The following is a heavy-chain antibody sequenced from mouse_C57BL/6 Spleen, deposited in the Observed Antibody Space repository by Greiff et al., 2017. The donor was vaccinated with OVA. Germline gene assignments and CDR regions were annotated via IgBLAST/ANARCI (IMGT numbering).Heavy chain of an antibody. CDR1: GYTFTSYW. V-gene: IGHV1-52*01. Sequence: QVQLQQPGAELVRPGSSVKLSCKASGYTFTSYWMHWVKQRPIQGLEWIGNIDPSDSETHYNQKFKDKATLTVDKSSSTAYMQLSSLTSEDSAVYYGAREGRDSSGLYAMDYWGQGTSVTVSS. J-gene: IGHJ4*01. D-gene: IGHD3-2*02. CDR3: AREGRDSSGLYAMDY. CDR2: IDPSDSET.